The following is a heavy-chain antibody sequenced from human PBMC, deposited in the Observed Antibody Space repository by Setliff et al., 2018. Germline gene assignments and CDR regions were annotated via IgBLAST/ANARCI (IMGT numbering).Heavy chain of an antibody. J-gene: IGHJ4*02. V-gene: IGHV1-18*01. CDR3: SRLVRYCTTTSCQRLAGDEY. Sequence: ASVKVSCKASGYTFSDYGITWVRRAPGQGLEWMGWISAYIGKAYYAHKRKDRVTMTTDTSTGTAYMELRSLTSDDTAVYYCSRLVRYCTTTSCQRLAGDEYWGQGTVVTVSS. D-gene: IGHD2-2*01. CDR1: GYTFSDYG. CDR2: ISAYIGKA.